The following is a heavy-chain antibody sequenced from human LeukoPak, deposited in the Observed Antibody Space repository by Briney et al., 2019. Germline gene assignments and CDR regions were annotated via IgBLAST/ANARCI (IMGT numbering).Heavy chain of an antibody. CDR3: ARAPSSGWYFRWFDP. CDR2: IYYSGKT. CDR1: GGSIGRSSYY. V-gene: IGHV4-39*07. J-gene: IGHJ5*02. D-gene: IGHD6-19*01. Sequence: SETLSLTCTVSGGSIGRSSYYWGWIRQPPGKGLEWIGNIYYSGKTDYNPSLKSRVTISVDTSKNQFSLKLSSVTAADTAVYYCARAPSSGWYFRWFDPWGQGTLVTVSS.